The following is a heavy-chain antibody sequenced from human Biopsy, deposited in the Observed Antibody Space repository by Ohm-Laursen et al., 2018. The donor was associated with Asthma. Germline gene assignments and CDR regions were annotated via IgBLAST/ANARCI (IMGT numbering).Heavy chain of an antibody. Sequence: SSVKVSCKASGGTFSSYAISWVRQAPGQGLEWMGGIIPIFETAHYAQKFRGRITINADESTSTIYMVLSSLSSEDTAVYYCARGYSGSDRIVYYYSGLEVWGQGTTVTVSS. CDR2: IIPIFETA. CDR1: GGTFSSYA. CDR3: ARGYSGSDRIVYYYSGLEV. V-gene: IGHV1-69*01. J-gene: IGHJ6*02. D-gene: IGHD5-12*01.